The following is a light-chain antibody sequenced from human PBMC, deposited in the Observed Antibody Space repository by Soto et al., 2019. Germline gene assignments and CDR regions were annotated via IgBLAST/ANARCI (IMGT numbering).Light chain of an antibody. J-gene: IGKJ1*01. CDR2: GAS. CDR1: QSVSSSY. CDR3: QQSYSPLWT. Sequence: EIVLTQSPGTLSLSPGERATLSCRSSQSVSSSYLAWYQQKPGQAPRLLIYGASSRATGIPDRFSGSGSGTDFTLTISGLQPEDFATYYCQQSYSPLWTFGQGTKVDIK. V-gene: IGKV3-20*01.